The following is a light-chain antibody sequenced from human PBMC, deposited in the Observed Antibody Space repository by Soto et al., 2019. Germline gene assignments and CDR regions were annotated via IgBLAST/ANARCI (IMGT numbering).Light chain of an antibody. CDR1: QSVSLS. CDR3: QQYHIWPSWT. CDR2: GAS. Sequence: EIVLTQSPATLSVSLGDSATLSCRASQSVSLSLAWYQMRPGQPPRLLIYGASTRATDIPATFSGSGSGTDFTLTISSLQSEEFAVYFCQQYHIWPSWTFGQGTKVEL. J-gene: IGKJ1*01. V-gene: IGKV3-15*01.